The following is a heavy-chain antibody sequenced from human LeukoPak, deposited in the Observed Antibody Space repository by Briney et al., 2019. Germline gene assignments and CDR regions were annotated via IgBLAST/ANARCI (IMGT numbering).Heavy chain of an antibody. Sequence: SVKVSCKASGFTFTSSAMQWVRQARGQRLEWIGWIVVGSGNTNYAQKFQERVTITRDMSTSTAYMELSSLRSEDTAVYYCGADREDSYGSYYYYGMDVWGQGTTVTVSS. J-gene: IGHJ6*02. CDR2: IVVGSGNT. V-gene: IGHV1-58*02. CDR3: GADREDSYGSYYYYGMDV. D-gene: IGHD5-18*01. CDR1: GFTFTSSA.